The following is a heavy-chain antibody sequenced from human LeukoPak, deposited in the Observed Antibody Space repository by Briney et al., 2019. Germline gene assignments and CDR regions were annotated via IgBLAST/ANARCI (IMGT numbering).Heavy chain of an antibody. CDR1: GFTFDDYA. V-gene: IGHV3-9*01. Sequence: GGSLRLSCAASGFTFDDYAMHWVRQAPGKGLEWVSGISWNSGSIGYADSVKGRFTISRDNAKNSLYLQMNSLRTEDTALYYCAKGTYYDFWSGYYYYYYYMDVWGKGTTVTVSS. CDR3: AKGTYYDFWSGYYYYYYYMDV. D-gene: IGHD3-3*01. CDR2: ISWNSGSI. J-gene: IGHJ6*03.